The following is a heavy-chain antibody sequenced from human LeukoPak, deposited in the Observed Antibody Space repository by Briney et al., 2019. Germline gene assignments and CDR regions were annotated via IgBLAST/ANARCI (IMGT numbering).Heavy chain of an antibody. J-gene: IGHJ4*02. V-gene: IGHV3-33*01. CDR2: IWFDGRNK. CDR1: GFTFSSYG. CDR3: AREDYYDSSGYFSLDY. D-gene: IGHD3-22*01. Sequence: GGSLRLSCAASGFTFSSYGMHWVRQAPGKGLEWVAVIWFDGRNKYYADSVQGRFTISRDNSKNTLYLQLNSLRAEDTAVYYCAREDYYDSSGYFSLDYWGQGTLVTVSS.